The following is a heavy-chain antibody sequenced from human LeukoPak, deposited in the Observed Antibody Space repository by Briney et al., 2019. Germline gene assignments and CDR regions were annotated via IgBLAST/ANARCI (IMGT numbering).Heavy chain of an antibody. CDR2: IDHNGNT. J-gene: IGHJ4*02. V-gene: IGHV4-34*01. D-gene: IGHD5/OR15-5a*01. Sequence: PSETLSPTCTVYGGSFSGYYWSWIRQPPGTGLQWIGEIDHNGNTNYIPSLKSRITISVDTSKNQFSLRLTSVTAADTAVYYCVRDYGDVYDWGQGTLVTVSS. CDR1: GGSFSGYY. CDR3: VRDYGDVYD.